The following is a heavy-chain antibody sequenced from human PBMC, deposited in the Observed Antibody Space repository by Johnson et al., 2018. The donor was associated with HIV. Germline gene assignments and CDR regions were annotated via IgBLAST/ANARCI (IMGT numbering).Heavy chain of an antibody. V-gene: IGHV3-33*08. Sequence: QVQLVESGGGVVQPGRSMRLSCAASGFTFSSYGMHWVRQAPGKGLEWVAVIWFDGTNKYYAYSVKGRVTISRDNSKNTLYLQMNSLRAEDQAVYYCARVRPKGSFDIWGQGTMVTVSS. CDR3: ARVRPKGSFDI. CDR1: GFTFSSYG. CDR2: IWFDGTNK. J-gene: IGHJ3*02. D-gene: IGHD1-1*01.